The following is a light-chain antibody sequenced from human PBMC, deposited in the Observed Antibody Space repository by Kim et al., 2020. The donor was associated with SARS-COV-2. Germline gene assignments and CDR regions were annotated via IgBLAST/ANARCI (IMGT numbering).Light chain of an antibody. CDR2: QGS. J-gene: IGKJ5*01. CDR3: QHYDNLASIT. Sequence: SIGVRVTITCQASHDISKFLNWYQQKPGKAPELLIHQGSYLEIGVPSRFSGSGSGTFFSLTISSLQPEDIATYYCQHYDNLASITFGQGTRLEIK. CDR1: HDISKF. V-gene: IGKV1-33*01.